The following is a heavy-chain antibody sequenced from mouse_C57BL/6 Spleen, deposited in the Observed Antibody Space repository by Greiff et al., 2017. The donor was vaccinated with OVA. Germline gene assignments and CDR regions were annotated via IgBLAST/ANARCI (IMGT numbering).Heavy chain of an antibody. Sequence: QVQLKQSGPELVKPGASVKISCKASGYAFSSSWMNWVKQRPGKGLEWIGRIYPGGGDTNYNGKFKGRATMTADKSSSTAYMQLSSLTSEDSAVYFCARDGYLDYWGQGTTLTVSS. J-gene: IGHJ2*01. CDR1: GYAFSSSW. CDR2: IYPGGGDT. V-gene: IGHV1-82*01. CDR3: ARDGYLDY. D-gene: IGHD2-3*01.